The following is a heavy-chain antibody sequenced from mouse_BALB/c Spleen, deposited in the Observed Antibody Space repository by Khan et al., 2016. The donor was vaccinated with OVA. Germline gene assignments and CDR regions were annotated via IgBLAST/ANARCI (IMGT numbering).Heavy chain of an antibody. D-gene: IGHD2-3*01. CDR3: IRSGDGSLAY. CDR2: IVPNNGAA. V-gene: IGHV1-53*01. J-gene: IGHJ3*01. CDR1: GYIFTSYY. Sequence: QVQLKESGAELVKPGASVRLSCKASGYIFTSYYMYWVKQRPGQGLEWIGEIVPNNGAANSNEKFKTKDTLTVDTSSSTTYMQLSSLTSEDSAVYYCIRSGDGSLAYWGPGTLVTVSA.